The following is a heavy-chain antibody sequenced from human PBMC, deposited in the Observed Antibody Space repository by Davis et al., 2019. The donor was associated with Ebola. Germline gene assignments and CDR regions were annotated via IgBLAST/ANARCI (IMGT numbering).Heavy chain of an antibody. CDR1: GFTFDYYA. D-gene: IGHD3-9*01. V-gene: IGHV3-23*01. Sequence: GGSLRLSCAASGFTFDYYAMTWVRQAPGKGLEWVSSILGSGYTTYYADSVKDRFTISRDNSKNTLYLQMSSLRVEDTAVYYCAKDFGDYNILTGPYFDYWGQGTLVTVSS. CDR2: ILGSGYTT. J-gene: IGHJ4*02. CDR3: AKDFGDYNILTGPYFDY.